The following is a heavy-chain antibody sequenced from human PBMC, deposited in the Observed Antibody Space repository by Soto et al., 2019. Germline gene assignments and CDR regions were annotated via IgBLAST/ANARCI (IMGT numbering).Heavy chain of an antibody. CDR2: IKSKTDGGTT. CDR3: TTTPYGDYFDY. CDR1: GFTFSNAW. D-gene: IGHD4-17*01. Sequence: GGSLRLSCAASGFTFSNAWMSWVRQAPGKGLEWVGRIKSKTDGGTTDYNAPVKGRFTISRDDSKNTLYLQMNSLKTEDTAVYYCTTTPYGDYFDYWGQGTLVTVSS. V-gene: IGHV3-15*01. J-gene: IGHJ4*02.